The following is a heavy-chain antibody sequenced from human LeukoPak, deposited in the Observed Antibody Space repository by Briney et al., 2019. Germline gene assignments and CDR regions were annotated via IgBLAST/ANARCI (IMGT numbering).Heavy chain of an antibody. Sequence: GSLRLSCAASGFTFSCYGMSWVRQPPGKGLEWIGIIYYSGSTYYNPSLKSRVTISVDTSKNQFSLKLSSVTAADTAVYYCASFYCSGGSCYQYYYYYYMDVWGKGTTVTISS. V-gene: IGHV4-39*01. CDR3: ASFYCSGGSCYQYYYYYYMDV. J-gene: IGHJ6*03. CDR2: IYYSGST. D-gene: IGHD2-15*01. CDR1: GFTFSCYG.